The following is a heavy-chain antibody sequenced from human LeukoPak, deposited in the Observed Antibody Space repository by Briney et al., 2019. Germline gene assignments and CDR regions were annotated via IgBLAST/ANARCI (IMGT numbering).Heavy chain of an antibody. J-gene: IGHJ4*02. CDR2: ISGSGGST. D-gene: IGHD6-19*01. V-gene: IGHV3-23*01. CDR1: GFTFSSYA. CDR3: AKCDPSSGWLIDY. Sequence: GGSLRLSCAASGFTFSSYAMSRVRQAPGKGLEWVSAISGSGGSTFYADSVKGRFTISRDNSKNTPYLQMNSLRAEDTAVYYCAKCDPSSGWLIDYWGQGTLVTVSS.